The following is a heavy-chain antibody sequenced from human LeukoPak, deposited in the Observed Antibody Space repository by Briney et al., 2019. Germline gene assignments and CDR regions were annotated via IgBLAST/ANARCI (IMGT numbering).Heavy chain of an antibody. J-gene: IGHJ6*02. CDR1: GFTFSSYS. CDR2: ICSSSSYI. CDR3: ARDCGGDCPPEDYYGMDV. Sequence: GGSLRLSCAASGFTFSSYSMNWVRQAPGKGLEWVSSICSSSSYIYYADSVKGRFTISRDNAKNSLYLQMNSLRAEDTAVYYCARDCGGDCPPEDYYGMDVWGQGTTVTVSS. V-gene: IGHV3-21*01. D-gene: IGHD2-21*02.